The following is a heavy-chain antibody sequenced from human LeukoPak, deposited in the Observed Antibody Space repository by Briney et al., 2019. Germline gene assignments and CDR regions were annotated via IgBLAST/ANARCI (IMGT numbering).Heavy chain of an antibody. V-gene: IGHV3-21*01. CDR2: ISSSSSHI. D-gene: IGHD3-22*01. Sequence: GGSLRLSCAASGFTFSSYSMNWVRQAPGKGLEWVSSISSSSSHIYYADSVEGRFTISRDNSKNSLYLQMNSLRAEDTAVYYCARRGFHYDSRGYYCFDYWGQGTLVTVSS. CDR1: GFTFSSYS. CDR3: ARRGFHYDSRGYYCFDY. J-gene: IGHJ4*02.